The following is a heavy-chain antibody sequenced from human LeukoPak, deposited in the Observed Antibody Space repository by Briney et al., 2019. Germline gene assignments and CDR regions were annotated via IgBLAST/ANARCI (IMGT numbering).Heavy chain of an antibody. J-gene: IGHJ5*02. Sequence: PSETLSLTCTVSGGSVSRYYWSWIRQFAGRGLEWIGRNSGSTTYNPSLKSRVTMSIDTSKNQFSLKLTSVIVADTAVYYCARDSGTTGEVKFDPWGQGTLVTVSS. D-gene: IGHD3-10*01. V-gene: IGHV4-4*07. CDR2: NSGST. CDR1: GGSVSRYY. CDR3: ARDSGTTGEVKFDP.